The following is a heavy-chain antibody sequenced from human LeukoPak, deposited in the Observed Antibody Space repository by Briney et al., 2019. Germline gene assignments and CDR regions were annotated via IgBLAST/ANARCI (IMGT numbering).Heavy chain of an antibody. V-gene: IGHV1-18*01. CDR2: ISAYNGNT. CDR1: GYTFTSYG. D-gene: IGHD5-24*01. Sequence: ASVKVSCKASGYTFTSYGISWVRQAPGQGLEWMGWISAYNGNTNYAQKFQGRVTMTRDTSISTAYMELSRLRSDDTAVYYCASGMGYYFDYWGQGTLVTVSS. CDR3: ASGMGYYFDY. J-gene: IGHJ4*02.